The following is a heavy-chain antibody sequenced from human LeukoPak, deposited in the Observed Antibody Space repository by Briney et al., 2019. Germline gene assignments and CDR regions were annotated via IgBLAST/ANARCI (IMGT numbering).Heavy chain of an antibody. CDR1: GGSIGHFH. D-gene: IGHD6-19*01. CDR2: DSGRT. V-gene: IGHV4-59*12. J-gene: IGHJ5*02. Sequence: PSETLSLTCTVSGGSIGHFHWSWIRQPPGKGLEWIGSDSGRTNYNPSLKSRVTISVDTSKNQFSLKVNYVTAADTAVYYCARGDMAVADAGYRWFDPWGQGILVTVSS. CDR3: ARGDMAVADAGYRWFDP.